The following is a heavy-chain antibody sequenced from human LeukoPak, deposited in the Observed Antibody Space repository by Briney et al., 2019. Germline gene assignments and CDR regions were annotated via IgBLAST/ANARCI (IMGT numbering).Heavy chain of an antibody. D-gene: IGHD6-25*01. CDR1: GGSISSSSYY. J-gene: IGHJ4*02. V-gene: IGHV4-39*01. Sequence: PSETLSLTCTVSGGSISSSSYYWGGIRQPPGKGLEWMGSIYYSGSTYYNPSLKSRVTISVDTSKNQFSLKLSSVTAADTAVYYCARGSVGGYYFDYWGQGTLVTVSS. CDR3: ARGSVGGYYFDY. CDR2: IYYSGST.